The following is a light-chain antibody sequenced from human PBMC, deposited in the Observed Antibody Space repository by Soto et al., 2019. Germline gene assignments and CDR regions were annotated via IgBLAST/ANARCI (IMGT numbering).Light chain of an antibody. CDR3: QQYYTTPWT. J-gene: IGKJ1*01. CDR1: QSVLYSSNNKNY. CDR2: WAS. V-gene: IGKV4-1*01. Sequence: DIVMTQSPDSLAVSLAERATINCKSSQSVLYSSNNKNYLAWFQQKPGQPPKLLIYWASTRESGVPDRFNGSGSGTDFTLTITSLHAEYVAVYFCQQYYTTPWTFGQGTKVEIK.